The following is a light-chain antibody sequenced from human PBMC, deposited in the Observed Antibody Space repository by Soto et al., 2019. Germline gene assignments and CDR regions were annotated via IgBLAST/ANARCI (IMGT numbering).Light chain of an antibody. CDR3: QQYNKWPPSWT. V-gene: IGKV3-15*01. Sequence: DIVMTQSPDSLGVSPGDRATLSCRASQNINTTLAWYQQKPGQAPKILIYGASARATGIPARFSGSGSGTEFTLTISSLQSEDFALYHCQQYNKWPPSWTFGQGTKVDIK. J-gene: IGKJ1*01. CDR1: QNINTT. CDR2: GAS.